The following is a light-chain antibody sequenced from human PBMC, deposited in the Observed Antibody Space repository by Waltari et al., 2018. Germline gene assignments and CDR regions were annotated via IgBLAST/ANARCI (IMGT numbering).Light chain of an antibody. CDR3: QSADGTGWV. Sequence: YGLTQPPSISLSPGQTARITCSGDVLTKRFGYWYQQKTGQAPQLLIYKDNKRPPGIPERFSGSNSGAMVTLTITEVQADDEADYYCQSADGTGWVFGGGTRLTVL. J-gene: IGLJ3*02. CDR2: KDN. CDR1: VLTKRF. V-gene: IGLV3-25*03.